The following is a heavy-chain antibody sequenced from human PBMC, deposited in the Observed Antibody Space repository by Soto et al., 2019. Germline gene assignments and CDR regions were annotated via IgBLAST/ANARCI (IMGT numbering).Heavy chain of an antibody. D-gene: IGHD2-15*01. V-gene: IGHV1-69*08. CDR1: GGTFSSYT. J-gene: IGHJ5*02. CDR3: ARDRYLLRPGWFDP. CDR2: IIPILGIA. Sequence: QVQLVQSGAEVKKPGSSVKVSCKASGGTFSSYTISWVRQAPGQGLEWMGRIIPILGIANYAQKFQGRVTITADKSTSTAYMELSSLRSEDTAVYYCARDRYLLRPGWFDPWGQGTLVTVSS.